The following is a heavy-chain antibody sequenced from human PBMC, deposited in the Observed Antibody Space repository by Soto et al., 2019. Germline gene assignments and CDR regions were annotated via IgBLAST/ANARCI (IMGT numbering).Heavy chain of an antibody. V-gene: IGHV3-11*05. J-gene: IGHJ4*02. D-gene: IGHD3-16*01. CDR3: ARAVTLTTFYFDY. CDR2: ITSGTTYT. Sequence: LRLSCAASGFTFSDYYLGWIRQTPGKGLEWVSYITSGTTYTKYADSVKGRFTISRDNAKNSQYLQMNSLRAEDTAVYYCARAVTLTTFYFDYWGQGTLVTVSS. CDR1: GFTFSDYY.